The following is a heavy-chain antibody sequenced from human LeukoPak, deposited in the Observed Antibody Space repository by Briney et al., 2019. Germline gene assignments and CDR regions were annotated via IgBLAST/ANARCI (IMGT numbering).Heavy chain of an antibody. CDR1: GFTFSSYG. D-gene: IGHD5-12*01. CDR2: INQGGSVQ. J-gene: IGHJ4*02. V-gene: IGHV3-7*01. CDR3: ARVEYSGWNLEY. Sequence: GRSLRLSCAASGFTFSSYGMHWVRQAPGKGLEWVANINQGGSVQYYMDSVKGRFTISRDDAKNSLYVQMNSLRDEDTAVYYCARVEYSGWNLEYWGQGTLVAVSS.